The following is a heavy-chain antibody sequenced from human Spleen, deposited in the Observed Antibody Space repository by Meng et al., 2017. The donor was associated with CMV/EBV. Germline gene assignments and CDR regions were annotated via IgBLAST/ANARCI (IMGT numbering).Heavy chain of an antibody. CDR2: IRYDGSNK. CDR3: AKEVEGRGYSYGYWFDP. J-gene: IGHJ5*02. CDR1: GFTFSRYG. D-gene: IGHD5-18*01. V-gene: IGHV3-30*02. Sequence: GESLKISCITSGFTFSRYGMHWVRQAPGKGLEWVAFIRYDGSNKYYADSVKGRFTISRDNSKNTLYLQMNSLRAEDTAVYYCAKEVEGRGYSYGYWFDPWGQGTLVTVSS.